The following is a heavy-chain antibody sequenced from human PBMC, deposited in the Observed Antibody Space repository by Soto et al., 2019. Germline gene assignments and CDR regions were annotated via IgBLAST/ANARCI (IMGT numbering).Heavy chain of an antibody. CDR3: AADLHGYYGMDV. Sequence: SVKVYCKASGFTFTSSAVQWVRQARGQRLEWIGWIVVGSGNTNYAQKFQERVTITRDMSTSTAYMELSSLRSEDTAVYYCAADLHGYYGMDVWGQGTTVTVSS. CDR1: GFTFTSSA. CDR2: IVVGSGNT. V-gene: IGHV1-58*01. J-gene: IGHJ6*02.